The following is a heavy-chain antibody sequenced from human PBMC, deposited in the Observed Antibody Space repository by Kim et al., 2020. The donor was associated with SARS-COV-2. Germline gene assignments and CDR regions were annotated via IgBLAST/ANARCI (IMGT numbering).Heavy chain of an antibody. J-gene: IGHJ6*02. CDR1: GFTFSSYW. Sequence: GGSLRLSCAASGFTFSSYWMHWVRQAPGKGLVWVSRINSDGSSTSYADSVKGRFTISRDNAKNTLYLQMNSLRAEDTAVYYCARETYYYDSSGYYYVSRVNYGMDVWGQGTTVTVSS. CDR3: ARETYYYDSSGYYYVSRVNYGMDV. D-gene: IGHD3-22*01. CDR2: INSDGSST. V-gene: IGHV3-74*01.